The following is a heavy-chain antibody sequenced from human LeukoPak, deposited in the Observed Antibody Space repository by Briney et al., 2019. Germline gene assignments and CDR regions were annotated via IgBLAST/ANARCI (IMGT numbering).Heavy chain of an antibody. V-gene: IGHV4-39*07. CDR1: GGSISSSSYY. Sequence: PSETLSLTCTVSGGSISSSSYYWGWIRQPPGKGLEWIGSIYYSGSTYYNPSLKSRVTISVDTSKNQFSLKLSSVTAADTAVYYCARDRYYYDSSGSGLDYWGQGTLVTVSS. J-gene: IGHJ4*02. CDR2: IYYSGST. D-gene: IGHD3-22*01. CDR3: ARDRYYYDSSGSGLDY.